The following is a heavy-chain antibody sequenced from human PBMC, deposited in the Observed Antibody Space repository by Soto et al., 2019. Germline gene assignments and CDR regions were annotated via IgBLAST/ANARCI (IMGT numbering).Heavy chain of an antibody. V-gene: IGHV3-30*18. CDR1: GFIFSNYG. D-gene: IGHD4-4*01. Sequence: GGSLRLSCAASGFIFSNYGMHWVRQAPGKGLQWVAVISYDGDNKYYADSVKGRFTISRDNSKNTVYLQMNSLTAEDTAVYYCAKDQIAYSHYVGSSWGQGTLVTVSS. CDR3: AKDQIAYSHYVGSS. J-gene: IGHJ5*02. CDR2: ISYDGDNK.